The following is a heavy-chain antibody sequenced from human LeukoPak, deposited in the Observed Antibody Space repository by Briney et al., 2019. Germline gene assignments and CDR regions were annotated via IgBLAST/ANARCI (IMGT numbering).Heavy chain of an antibody. CDR2: IKQDGSEK. CDR1: GFTFNSYW. Sequence: PGGSLRLSCTASGFTFNSYWMSWVRQAPGKGLEWVANIKQDGSEKYYVDSVKGRFTVSRDNAKNSLYLQMNSLRAEDTAVYYCARESGDKQGAYWGQGTLVTVSS. CDR3: ARESGDKQGAY. D-gene: IGHD4-17*01. J-gene: IGHJ4*02. V-gene: IGHV3-7*03.